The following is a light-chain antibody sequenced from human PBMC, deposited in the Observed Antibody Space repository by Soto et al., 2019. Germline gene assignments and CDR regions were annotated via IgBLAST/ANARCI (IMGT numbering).Light chain of an antibody. Sequence: QSVLTQPPSVSDAPRQRVTISCSGSGSNIGNNAVNWYQQLPGKAPKLLIYYDDLLPSGVSDRFSGSKSGTSASLAISGRQSEDEADYYCAAWDDSLNGPVFGGGTQLTVL. CDR1: GSNIGNNA. CDR3: AAWDDSLNGPV. V-gene: IGLV1-36*01. J-gene: IGLJ2*01. CDR2: YDD.